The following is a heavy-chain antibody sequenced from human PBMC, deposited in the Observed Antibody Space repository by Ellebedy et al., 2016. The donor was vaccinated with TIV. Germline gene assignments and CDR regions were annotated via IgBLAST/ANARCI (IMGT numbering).Heavy chain of an antibody. J-gene: IGHJ6*02. CDR1: GGSFRRSSYY. V-gene: IGHV4-39*01. CDR3: ARGMRVDKYGMDV. CDR2: IYYIRTT. Sequence: MPSETLSLTCTVSGGSFRRSSYYWGCTRQPPGKGLVWIGSIYYIRTTYYNPSRNSRVTISVDTSKNQFSLKLSSVTAADTAVYYCARGMRVDKYGMDVWGQGTTVTVSS.